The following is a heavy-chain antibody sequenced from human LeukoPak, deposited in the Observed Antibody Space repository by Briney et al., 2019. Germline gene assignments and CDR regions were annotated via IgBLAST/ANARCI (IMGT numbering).Heavy chain of an antibody. CDR3: ARRILEWLFIFDY. Sequence: SETLSLTCAVSGYSISSGYYWGWIRQPPGKGLEWIGIIYHSGSTYYNPSLKSRVTISVDTSKNQLSLKLSSVTAADTAVYYCARRILEWLFIFDYWGQGTLVTVSS. V-gene: IGHV4-38-2*01. D-gene: IGHD3-3*01. CDR2: IYHSGST. J-gene: IGHJ4*02. CDR1: GYSISSGYY.